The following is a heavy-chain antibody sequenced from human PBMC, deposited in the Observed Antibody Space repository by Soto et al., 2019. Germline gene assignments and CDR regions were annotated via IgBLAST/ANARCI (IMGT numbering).Heavy chain of an antibody. CDR3: ARTSAAGKYYYGMDV. CDR2: IYPGDSDT. Sequence: GESLKISCEGSGYTFSDYWIGWVRQMPGKGLEWMGIIYPGDSDTRYSPSFQGQVTISADKSINTAYLQWSSLKASDTAMYYCARTSAAGKYYYGMDVWGQGTTVTVS. CDR1: GYTFSDYW. J-gene: IGHJ6*02. D-gene: IGHD6-13*01. V-gene: IGHV5-51*01.